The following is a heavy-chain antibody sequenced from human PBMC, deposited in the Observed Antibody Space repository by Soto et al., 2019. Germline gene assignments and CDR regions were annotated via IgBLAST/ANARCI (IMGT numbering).Heavy chain of an antibody. D-gene: IGHD2-2*01. CDR3: VKDTLGGMTPVFMPGPD. Sequence: GGSLRLSCAASGLTFSTYGFHWVRQAPGKGLEWVAVISNDVRNIHYAESVKGRFAISRDNSKNTLYLQMNSLRPNDTAVYYCVKDTLGGMTPVFMPGPDWGQGTLVTVSS. J-gene: IGHJ4*02. CDR2: ISNDVRNI. CDR1: GLTFSTYG. V-gene: IGHV3-30*18.